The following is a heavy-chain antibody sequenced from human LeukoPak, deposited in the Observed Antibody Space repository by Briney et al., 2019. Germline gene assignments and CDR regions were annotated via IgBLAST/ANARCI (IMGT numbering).Heavy chain of an antibody. CDR2: INPSGGST. D-gene: IGHD2-21*01. CDR3: ARAPSHIVVSYYMDV. J-gene: IGHJ6*03. CDR1: GYTFTSYY. V-gene: IGHV1-46*01. Sequence: ASVKVSCKASGYTFTSYYMHWVRQAPGQGLEWMRIINPSGGSTSYAQKFQGRVTMTRDMSTSTVYMELSSLRSEDTAVYYCARAPSHIVVSYYMDVWGKGTTVTVSS.